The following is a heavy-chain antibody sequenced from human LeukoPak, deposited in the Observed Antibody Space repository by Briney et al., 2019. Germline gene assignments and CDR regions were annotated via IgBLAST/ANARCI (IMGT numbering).Heavy chain of an antibody. V-gene: IGHV4-31*03. CDR1: DAPIKGAGYY. Sequence: SETLSLTFTLPDAPIKGAGYYLSWIRQHPGKGLKWIGCIYHSGTTYYNPSLKSRITISVDTSKNQFCLKLSSVTAADTAVYFCARDRGGSYHYYGMDVWGQGTTVTVSS. D-gene: IGHD6-25*01. CDR2: IYHSGTT. J-gene: IGHJ6*02. CDR3: ARDRGGSYHYYGMDV.